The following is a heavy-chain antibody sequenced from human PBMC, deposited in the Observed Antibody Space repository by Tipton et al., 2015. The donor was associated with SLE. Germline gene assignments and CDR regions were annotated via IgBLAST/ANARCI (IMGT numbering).Heavy chain of an antibody. J-gene: IGHJ4*02. CDR2: IKQDGSEK. V-gene: IGHV3-7*03. CDR1: GFTFSSYW. CDR3: AKGALGPFDY. Sequence: GSLRLSCAASGFTFSSYWMSWVRQAPGKGLEWVANIKQDGSEKYYVDSVKGRFTISRDNAKNSLYLQMNSLRTEDTALYYCAKGALGPFDYWGQGTLVTVSS.